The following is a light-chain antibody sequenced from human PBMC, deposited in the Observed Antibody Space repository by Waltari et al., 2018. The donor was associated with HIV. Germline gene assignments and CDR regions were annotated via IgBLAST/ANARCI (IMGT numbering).Light chain of an antibody. V-gene: IGLV2-23*02. CDR2: EVS. Sequence: APAQPAPVSGSSGQADTIPCPGNRRDCWGYNPGPRYQQHPGKAPKLMIYEVSKRPSGVSNRFSGSKSGNTASLTISGLQAEDEADYYCCSYAGSSTPHWVFGGGTKLTVL. CDR3: CSYAGSSTPHWV. J-gene: IGLJ3*02. CDR1: RRDCWGYNP.